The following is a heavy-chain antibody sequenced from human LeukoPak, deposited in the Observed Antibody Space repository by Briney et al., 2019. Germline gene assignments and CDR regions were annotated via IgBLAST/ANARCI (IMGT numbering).Heavy chain of an antibody. J-gene: IGHJ4*02. CDR3: ARESRSGCYLGTVDY. CDR2: IYYSGST. Sequence: SETLSLTCTVSGGSISSYYWSWIRQPPGKGLEWIGYIYYSGSTNYNPSLKSRVTISVDTSKNQFSLKLSSVTAADTAVYYCARESRSGCYLGTVDYWGQGTLVTVSS. D-gene: IGHD3-22*01. V-gene: IGHV4-59*01. CDR1: GGSISSYY.